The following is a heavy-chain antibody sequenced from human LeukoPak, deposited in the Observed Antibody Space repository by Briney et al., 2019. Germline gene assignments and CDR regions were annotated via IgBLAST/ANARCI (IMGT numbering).Heavy chain of an antibody. CDR3: ARVFPDDTAMVPSFDY. V-gene: IGHV4-59*01. D-gene: IGHD5-18*01. Sequence: SETLSLTCTVSGGSISSYYWSWIRQPPGKGLEWIGYIYYSGSTNYNPSLKSRVTISVDTSKNQFSLKLSSVTAADTAVYYCARVFPDDTAMVPSFDYWGQGTLVTVSS. CDR1: GGSISSYY. J-gene: IGHJ4*02. CDR2: IYYSGST.